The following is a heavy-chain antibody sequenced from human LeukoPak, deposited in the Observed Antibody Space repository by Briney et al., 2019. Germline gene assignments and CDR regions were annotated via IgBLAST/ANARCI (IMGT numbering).Heavy chain of an antibody. CDR3: VKKSSGWYRFYDH. D-gene: IGHD6-19*01. V-gene: IGHV1-46*01. CDR1: GYTFTSYY. J-gene: IGHJ4*02. CDR2: INPSGGST. Sequence: ASVKVSCKASGYTFTSYYMHWVRQAPGQGLEWMGIINPSGGSTSYAQKFQGRVTMTRDTSTSTVYMELSSLRAEDTAVYYCVKKSSGWYRFYDHWGRGTLVTVSS.